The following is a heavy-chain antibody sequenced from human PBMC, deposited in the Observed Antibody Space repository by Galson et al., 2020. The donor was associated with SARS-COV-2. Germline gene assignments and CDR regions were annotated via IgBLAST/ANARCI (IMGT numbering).Heavy chain of an antibody. V-gene: IGHV3-11*01. CDR3: AREGGYSSSPEGSYYYYGMDV. Sequence: PGGSLRLSCAASGFTFSDYYMSWIRQAPGKGLEWVSYISSSGSTIYYADSVKGRFTISRDNAKNSLYLQMNSLRAEDTAVYYCAREGGYSSSPEGSYYYYGMDVWGQGTTVTVSS. CDR2: ISSSGSTI. J-gene: IGHJ6*02. CDR1: GFTFSDYY. D-gene: IGHD6-6*01.